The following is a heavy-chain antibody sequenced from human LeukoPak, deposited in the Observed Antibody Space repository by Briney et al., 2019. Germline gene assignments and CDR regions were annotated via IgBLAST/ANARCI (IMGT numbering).Heavy chain of an antibody. Sequence: PGGSLRLSCAASGFTFSSYSMNWVRQAPGKGLEWVSYISSSSTIYYADSVKGRFTISRDNAKNSLYLQMNSLRAEDTAVYYCARGAPSTTTPEFGYWGQGTLVTVSS. V-gene: IGHV3-48*01. CDR3: ARGAPSTTTPEFGY. CDR1: GFTFSSYS. CDR2: ISSSSTI. D-gene: IGHD1-1*01. J-gene: IGHJ4*02.